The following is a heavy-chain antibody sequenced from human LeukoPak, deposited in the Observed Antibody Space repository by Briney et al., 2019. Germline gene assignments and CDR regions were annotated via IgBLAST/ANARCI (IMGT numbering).Heavy chain of an antibody. CDR1: GNTFTTYA. D-gene: IGHD6-6*01. J-gene: IGHJ6*02. V-gene: IGHV1-3*01. Sequence: ASVKVSCKASGNTFTTYAFHWVRQAPGQRLEWMGWISARNDNTKSSRKFQDRVTITRDTSASTAYMELSSLTSEDTAVYYCAAGRGYSSSSRNYYYYHMDVWGQGTTVTVSS. CDR3: AAGRGYSSSSRNYYYYHMDV. CDR2: ISARNDNT.